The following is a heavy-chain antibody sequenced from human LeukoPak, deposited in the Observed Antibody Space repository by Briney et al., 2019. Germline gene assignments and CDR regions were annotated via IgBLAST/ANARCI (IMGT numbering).Heavy chain of an antibody. CDR2: ITVSGGNT. CDR1: GFTFSSYA. D-gene: IGHD6-13*01. J-gene: IGHJ4*02. CDR3: AKGYSSSWYYFDY. V-gene: IGHV3-23*01. Sequence: GGSLRLSCAASGFTFSSYAMSWVRQAPGKGLEWVSGITVSGGNTDYADSVKGRFTISRDNSKNTLYLQVNSLRAEDTALYHCAKGYSSSWYYFDYWGQGTLVTVSS.